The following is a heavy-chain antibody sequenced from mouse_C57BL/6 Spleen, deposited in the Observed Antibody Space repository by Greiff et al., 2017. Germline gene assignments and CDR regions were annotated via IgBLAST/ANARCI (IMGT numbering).Heavy chain of an antibody. V-gene: IGHV5-17*01. CDR1: GFTFSDYG. Sequence: EVKVVESGGGLVKPGGSLKLSCAASGFTFSDYGMHWVRQAPEKGLEWVAYISSGRSTIYYADTVKGRFTISRDNAKNTLFLQMTSLRSEDTAMYYCARSGTDWFAYWGQGTLVTVSA. J-gene: IGHJ3*01. CDR3: ARSGTDWFAY. CDR2: ISSGRSTI. D-gene: IGHD3-3*01.